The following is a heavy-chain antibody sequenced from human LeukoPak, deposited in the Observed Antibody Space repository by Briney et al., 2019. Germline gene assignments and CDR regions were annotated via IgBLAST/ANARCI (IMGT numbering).Heavy chain of an antibody. CDR2: IKQDGSEK. V-gene: IGHV3-7*01. J-gene: IGHJ5*02. D-gene: IGHD6-13*01. CDR3: MTASRSSSWPPPT. CDR1: GFTFSSYW. Sequence: GGSLRLSCAASGFTFSSYWMNWVRQAPGKGLEWVANIKQDGSEKKYVDSVKGRFTISIDNAKNSLYLQMNSLRAEDTAMYYCMTASRSSSWPPPTWGQGTLVTVSS.